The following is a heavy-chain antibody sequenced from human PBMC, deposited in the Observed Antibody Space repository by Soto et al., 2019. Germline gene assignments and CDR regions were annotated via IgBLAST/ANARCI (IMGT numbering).Heavy chain of an antibody. CDR2: IDPSDSYT. CDR1: GYSFTSYS. V-gene: IGHV5-10-1*01. J-gene: IGHJ4*02. Sequence: PGESLKISCEGSGYSFTSYSITWVRQMPGKGLEWMGMIDPSDSYTKDSPSFQGHVTISADKSISTAYLQWSSLKASDTATYYCARRSWNGDLFFDYWGRGTLVTVSS. D-gene: IGHD4-17*01. CDR3: ARRSWNGDLFFDY.